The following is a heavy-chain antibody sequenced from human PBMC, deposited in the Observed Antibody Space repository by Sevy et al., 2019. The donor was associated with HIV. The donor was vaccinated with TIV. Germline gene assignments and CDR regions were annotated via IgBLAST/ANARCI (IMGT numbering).Heavy chain of an antibody. CDR1: GFTFSSYW. D-gene: IGHD3-3*01. V-gene: IGHV3-7*01. Sequence: GGSLRLSCAASGFTFSSYWMSWVRQAPGKGLEWVANIKQDGSEKYYVDSVKGRFTISRDNAKNSLYLQMSSLRAEDTAVYYCARVGITIFGVVITSDVWGQGTTVTVSS. CDR2: IKQDGSEK. CDR3: ARVGITIFGVVITSDV. J-gene: IGHJ6*02.